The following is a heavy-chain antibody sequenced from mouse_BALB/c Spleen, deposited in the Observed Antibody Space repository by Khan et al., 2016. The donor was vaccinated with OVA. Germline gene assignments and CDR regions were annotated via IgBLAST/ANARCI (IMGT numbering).Heavy chain of an antibody. CDR3: ARRPYGNYGFAY. D-gene: IGHD2-1*01. V-gene: IGHV1S126*01. Sequence: QVQLQQSGPQLVRPGASVKISCKASGYSFTSYWMHWVKQRPGQGLEWIGMIDPSDSETRLNQKFKDKATLTVDKSSSTAYMQFSSPTSEDSAVYDCARRPYGNYGFAYWGQGTLVTVSA. CDR2: IDPSDSET. J-gene: IGHJ3*01. CDR1: GYSFTSYW.